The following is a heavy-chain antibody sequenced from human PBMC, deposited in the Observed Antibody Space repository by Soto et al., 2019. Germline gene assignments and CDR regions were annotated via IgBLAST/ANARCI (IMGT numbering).Heavy chain of an antibody. D-gene: IGHD3-3*01. CDR3: ATDRNRRITIFGVGTCFDY. CDR1: GFTFSSYA. J-gene: IGHJ4*02. Sequence: GGSLRLSCAASGFTFSSYAMSWVRQAPGKGLEWVSAISGSGGSTYYADSVKGRFTISRDNSKNTLYLQMNSLRAEDTAVYSCATDRNRRITIFGVGTCFDYWGQGTLVTVSS. CDR2: ISGSGGST. V-gene: IGHV3-23*01.